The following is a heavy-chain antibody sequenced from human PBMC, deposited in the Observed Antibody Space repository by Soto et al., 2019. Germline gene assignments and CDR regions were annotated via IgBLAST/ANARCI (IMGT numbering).Heavy chain of an antibody. V-gene: IGHV3-30*18. CDR2: ISYDGSNK. J-gene: IGHJ4*02. CDR1: GFTFSSYG. Sequence: PGGSLRLSCAASGFTFSSYGMHWVRQAPGKGLEWVAVISYDGSNKYYADSVKGRFTISRDISKNTLYLQMSSLRAEDTAVYFCAKEIWYSSGWYYFDSWGQRTPVTVSS. CDR3: AKEIWYSSGWYYFDS. D-gene: IGHD6-19*01.